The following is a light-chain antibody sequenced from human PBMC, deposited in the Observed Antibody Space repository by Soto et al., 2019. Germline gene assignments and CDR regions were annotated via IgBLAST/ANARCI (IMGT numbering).Light chain of an antibody. CDR3: QHYNSYSEA. CDR1: QPISSW. CDR2: KAS. V-gene: IGKV1-5*03. Sequence: DIPMTQSPSTLSGSVGDRVTITCRASQPISSWLAWYQQKPGKAPKLLIYKASTLKSGVPSRFIGSGSGTEFTLTISSLQLDDFVTYYCQHYNSYSEAFGQGTKVELK. J-gene: IGKJ1*01.